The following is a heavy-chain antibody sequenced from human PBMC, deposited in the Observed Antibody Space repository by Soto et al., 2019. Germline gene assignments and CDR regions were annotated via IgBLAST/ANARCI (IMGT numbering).Heavy chain of an antibody. CDR1: GFTFSNAW. J-gene: IGHJ4*02. V-gene: IGHV3-48*01. D-gene: IGHD4-17*01. Sequence: PGGSLRLSCAASGFTFSNAWMSWVRQAPGKGLEWVSYISSSSSTIYYADSVKGRFTISRDNAKNSLYLQMNSLRAEDTAVYYCARDPPVQTTVTTTQYWGQGTLVTVSS. CDR2: ISSSSSTI. CDR3: ARDPPVQTTVTTTQY.